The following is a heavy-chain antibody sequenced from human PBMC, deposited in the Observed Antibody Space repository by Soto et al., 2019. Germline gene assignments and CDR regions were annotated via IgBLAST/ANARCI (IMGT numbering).Heavy chain of an antibody. CDR1: GGTFSSYA. CDR2: IIPIFGTA. Sequence: QVQLVQSGAEVKKPGSSVKVSCNASGGTFSSYAISWVRQAPGQGLEWMGGIIPIFGTANYAQKFQGRVTITADESTSTAYMELSSLRSEDTAVYYCARATHDIPPYNWFDPWGQGTLVTVSS. J-gene: IGHJ5*02. V-gene: IGHV1-69*01. CDR3: ARATHDIPPYNWFDP. D-gene: IGHD1-1*01.